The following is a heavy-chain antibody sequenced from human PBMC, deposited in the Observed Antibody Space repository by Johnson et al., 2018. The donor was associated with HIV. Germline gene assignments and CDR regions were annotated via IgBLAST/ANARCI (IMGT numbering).Heavy chain of an antibody. CDR1: GFTVSSNY. J-gene: IGHJ3*02. Sequence: VQLVESGGGLIQPGGSLRLSCAASGFTVSSNYMNWVRQAPGKGLEWVSVIYSGGSTYHADSVRGRFTISRDNSKTTLYLQMNSLKVEDTAVYYCARDLIVGATRGGAFDIWGQGTMVTVSS. CDR3: ARDLIVGATRGGAFDI. CDR2: IYSGGST. D-gene: IGHD1-26*01. V-gene: IGHV3-53*01.